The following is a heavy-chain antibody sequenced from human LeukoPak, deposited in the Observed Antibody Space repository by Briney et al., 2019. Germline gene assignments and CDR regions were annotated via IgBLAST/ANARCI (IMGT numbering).Heavy chain of an antibody. J-gene: IGHJ4*02. CDR1: GFSFSSSW. D-gene: IGHD1-1*01. CDR2: IKQDGSEK. CDR3: ASLWDDGY. V-gene: IGHV3-7*02. Sequence: GGSLSLSCAASGFSFSSSWMTWVRQAPGKGLEWVAAIKQDGSEKFYVNSVKGRFTISRDNTKDSLYLQMNSLRADDTAVYYCASLWDDGYWGQGTLVTVSS.